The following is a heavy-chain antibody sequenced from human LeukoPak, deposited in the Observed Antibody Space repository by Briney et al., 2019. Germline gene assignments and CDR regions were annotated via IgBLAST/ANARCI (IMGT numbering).Heavy chain of an antibody. V-gene: IGHV4-30-4*01. Sequence: SETLSLTCTVSGGSISSGDYYWSWIRQPPGKGLEWIGYIYYSGSTYYNPSLKSRVTISVDTSKNQFSLKLSSVTAADTAVYYCARKAQFGEGYFDYWGQGTLVTASS. CDR2: IYYSGST. CDR1: GGSISSGDYY. J-gene: IGHJ4*02. D-gene: IGHD3-10*01. CDR3: ARKAQFGEGYFDY.